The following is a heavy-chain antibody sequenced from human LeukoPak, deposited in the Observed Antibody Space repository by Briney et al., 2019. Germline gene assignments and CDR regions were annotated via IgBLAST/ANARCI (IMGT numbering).Heavy chain of an antibody. CDR1: GGSISSSSHY. V-gene: IGHV4-39*01. CDR3: ARHTYYDNPFDY. CDR2: IYYSGST. Sequence: SETLSLTCTVSGGSISSSSHYWGWIRQPPGKELECIGSIYYSGSTYYNSSLKSRGTRSVDTSKNQFSLKLSSVTAADTAVYYCARHTYYDNPFDYWGQGTLVTLSS. J-gene: IGHJ4*02. D-gene: IGHD3-22*01.